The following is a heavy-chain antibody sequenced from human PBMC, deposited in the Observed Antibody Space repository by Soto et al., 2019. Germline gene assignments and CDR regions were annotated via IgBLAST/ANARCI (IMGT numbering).Heavy chain of an antibody. D-gene: IGHD3-16*02. CDR3: ARSGPGGYIDY. Sequence: PSQTLSLTCDISGDSVSSNNAAWNCIRQSPSRGLEWLGRTYYRSKWHSGYAVSVRSRISISPDTSKNRFSLQLNSVTPDDTAVYYCARSGPGGYIDYWGRGTLVTVSS. CDR2: TYYRSKWHS. CDR1: GDSVSSNNAA. J-gene: IGHJ4*02. V-gene: IGHV6-1*01.